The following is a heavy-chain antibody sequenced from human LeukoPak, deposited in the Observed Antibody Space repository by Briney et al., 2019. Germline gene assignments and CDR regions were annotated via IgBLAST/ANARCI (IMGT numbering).Heavy chain of an antibody. CDR1: GGSFSGYY. CDR2: INHSGST. Sequence: TSETLSLTCAVYGGSFSGYYWSWIRQPPGKGLEWIGEINHSGSTNYNPSLKSRVTISVDTSKNQFSLKLSSVTAADTAVYYCARGRWYSNYPSSFDPWGQGTLVTVSS. V-gene: IGHV4-34*01. D-gene: IGHD4-11*01. J-gene: IGHJ5*02. CDR3: ARGRWYSNYPSSFDP.